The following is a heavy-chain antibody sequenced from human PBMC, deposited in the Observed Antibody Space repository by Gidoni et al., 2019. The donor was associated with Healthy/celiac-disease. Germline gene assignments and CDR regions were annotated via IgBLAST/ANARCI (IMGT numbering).Heavy chain of an antibody. V-gene: IGHV1-69*01. J-gene: IGHJ5*02. CDR1: GVTFSSYA. CDR3: ARGIAVAGNRPDWFDP. Sequence: QVQLVQSGAEVKSPGSSVKVSCQASGVTFSSYAISWVRQAPGQGLEWRGGILPIFGTANYEQKFQGRVTITADESTSTDYMELSSLRSEDTAVYYWARGIAVAGNRPDWFDPWGQGTLVTVSS. D-gene: IGHD6-19*01. CDR2: ILPIFGTA.